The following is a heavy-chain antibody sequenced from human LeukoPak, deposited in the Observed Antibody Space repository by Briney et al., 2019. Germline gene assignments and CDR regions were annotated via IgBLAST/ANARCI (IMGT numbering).Heavy chain of an antibody. CDR1: GFTFSSYA. Sequence: GGSLRLSCAASGFTFSSYAMSWVRQAPGKGLEWVSGISGSGGSTYYADSVKGRFTISRDNSENTLYLQMNSLRAEDTAVYYCASLPYDFWSGHPGYFQHWGQGTLVTVSS. J-gene: IGHJ1*01. V-gene: IGHV3-23*01. D-gene: IGHD3-3*01. CDR2: ISGSGGST. CDR3: ASLPYDFWSGHPGYFQH.